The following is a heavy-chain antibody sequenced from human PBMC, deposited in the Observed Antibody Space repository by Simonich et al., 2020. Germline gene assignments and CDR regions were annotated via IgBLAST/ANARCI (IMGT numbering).Heavy chain of an antibody. Sequence: QLQLQESGPGLVKPSETLSLTCTVSGGSISSSSYYWGWIRQPPGKGREWIGRIYYSGSTYYNPSLKSRVTISVDTSKNQFSLKLSSVTAADTAVYYCARHAGFAFDIWGQGTMVTVSS. CDR1: GGSISSSSYY. V-gene: IGHV4-39*01. D-gene: IGHD6-13*01. J-gene: IGHJ3*02. CDR2: IYYSGST. CDR3: ARHAGFAFDI.